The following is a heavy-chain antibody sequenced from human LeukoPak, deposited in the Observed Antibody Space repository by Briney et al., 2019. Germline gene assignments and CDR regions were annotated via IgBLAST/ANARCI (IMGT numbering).Heavy chain of an antibody. CDR1: GYTFTGHY. CDR2: INPNSGGT. D-gene: IGHD1-14*01. CDR3: ARATPGGIPDY. V-gene: IGHV1-2*02. J-gene: IGHJ4*02. Sequence: ASVKVSCKASGYTFTGHYMHWVRQAPGQGLEWMGWINPNSGGTNSAQKFQGRVTMTSDTSISTAYMELSRLRSDDTAIYYCARATPGGIPDYWGQGTLVTVSS.